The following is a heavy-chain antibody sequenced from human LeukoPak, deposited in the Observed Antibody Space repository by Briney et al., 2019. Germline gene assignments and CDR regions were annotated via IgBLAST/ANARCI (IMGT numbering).Heavy chain of an antibody. D-gene: IGHD5-18*01. CDR1: GFTFSSYS. J-gene: IGHJ4*02. CDR3: ARDPRYSYGYDY. V-gene: IGHV3-48*01. Sequence: GGSLRLSCAASGFTFSSYSMNWVRQAPGKGLECVSYISSSSSTIYYADSVKGRFTISRDNSKNTLYLQMNSLRAEDTAVYYCARDPRYSYGYDYWGQGTLVTVSS. CDR2: ISSSSSTI.